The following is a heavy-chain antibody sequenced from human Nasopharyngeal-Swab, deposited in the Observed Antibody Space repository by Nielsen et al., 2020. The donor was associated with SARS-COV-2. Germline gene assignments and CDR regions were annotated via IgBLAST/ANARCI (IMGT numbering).Heavy chain of an antibody. CDR3: ARTSSGSSYHYYYGMDV. V-gene: IGHV4-34*01. J-gene: IGHJ6*02. CDR1: GGSFSGYY. Sequence: SETLSLTCAVYGGSFSGYYWSWIRQPPGKGLEWIGEINHSGSTNYNPSLKSRVTISVDTSKNQFSLKLSSVTAADTAVYYCARTSSGSSYHYYYGMDVWGQGTTVTVSS. D-gene: IGHD3-10*01. CDR2: INHSGST.